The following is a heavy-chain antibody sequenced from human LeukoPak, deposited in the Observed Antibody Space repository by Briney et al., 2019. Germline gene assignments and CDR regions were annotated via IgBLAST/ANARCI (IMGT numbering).Heavy chain of an antibody. CDR1: GGSSRVYY. CDR3: ARGRGSITIFGVVIGPKYYGMDV. Sequence: SETLSLTCAVYGGSSRVYYWGGIRKPPGKGRGGMGEINNIGSTNYNPSLKSRVTISVDTSKNQFSLKLSSVTAADTAVYYCARGRGSITIFGVVIGPKYYGMDVWGQGTTVTVSS. D-gene: IGHD3-3*01. CDR2: INNIGST. J-gene: IGHJ6*02. V-gene: IGHV4-34*01.